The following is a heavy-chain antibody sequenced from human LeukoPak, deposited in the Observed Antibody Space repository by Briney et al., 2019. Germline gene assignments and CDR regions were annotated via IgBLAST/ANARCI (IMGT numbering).Heavy chain of an antibody. D-gene: IGHD3-10*01. V-gene: IGHV3-7*01. J-gene: IGHJ5*02. CDR1: GFTFSGYW. CDR3: ASGPDGSGSYYLSYNWFDP. CDR2: IREDGSER. Sequence: PGGSLRLSCVVSGFTFSGYWMTWVRQAPGKGLEWVANIREDGSERNYVDSVKGRFTISRDNAKNSLYLQMNSLRAEDTAVYYCASGPDGSGSYYLSYNWFDPWGQGTLVTVSS.